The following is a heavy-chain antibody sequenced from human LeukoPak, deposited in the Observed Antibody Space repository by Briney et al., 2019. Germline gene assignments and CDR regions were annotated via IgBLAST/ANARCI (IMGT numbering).Heavy chain of an antibody. D-gene: IGHD5-12*01. CDR2: INTDNGKT. CDR1: GYTFNRYG. V-gene: IGHV1-18*01. CDR3: ARGEYSGSIDY. Sequence: ASVKVSCKASGYTFNRYGISWVRQAPGQGPEWMGWINTDNGKTKYAQKLQDRVTMTTDTSTSTAYMELRSLRSDDTAVYYCARGEYSGSIDYWGQGTLVTVSS. J-gene: IGHJ4*02.